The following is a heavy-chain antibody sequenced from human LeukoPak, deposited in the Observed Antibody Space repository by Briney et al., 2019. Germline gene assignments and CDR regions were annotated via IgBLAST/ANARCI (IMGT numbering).Heavy chain of an antibody. D-gene: IGHD3-22*01. V-gene: IGHV3-7*01. CDR2: IKQDGSEK. CDR1: GFTFSSYW. Sequence: GGSLRLSCAASGFTFSSYWVSWVRQAPGKGLEWVANIKQDGSEKYYVDSVKGRFTISRDNAKNSLYLQMNSLRAEDTAVYYCARVGYYYDSSGYYYLSWGQGTLVTVSS. CDR3: ARVGYYYDSSGYYYLS. J-gene: IGHJ5*02.